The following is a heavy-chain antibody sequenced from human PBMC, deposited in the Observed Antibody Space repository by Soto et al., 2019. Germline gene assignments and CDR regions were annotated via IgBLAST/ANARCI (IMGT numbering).Heavy chain of an antibody. Sequence: VQLVESGGGVVQPGRSLRLSCAASGFTFSSYGMHWVRQAPGKGLEWVAVIAYDGSNKYYADSVKGRFTISRDNYTNTLYLQMNSLRAAERAVYYCAKTLTGYRSGPRCSYCYGMDVWGQGTTVTVSS. CDR3: AKTLTGYRSGPRCSYCYGMDV. CDR2: IAYDGSNK. CDR1: GFTFSSYG. V-gene: IGHV3-30*18. D-gene: IGHD5-18*01. J-gene: IGHJ6*02.